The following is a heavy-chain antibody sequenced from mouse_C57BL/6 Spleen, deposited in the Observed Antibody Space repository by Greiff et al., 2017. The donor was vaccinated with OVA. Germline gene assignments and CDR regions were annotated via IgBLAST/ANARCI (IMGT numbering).Heavy chain of an antibody. V-gene: IGHV1-20*01. Sequence: EVQLLESGPELVKPGDSVKISCKASGYSFTGYFMNWVMQSHGKSLEWIGRINPYNGDTFYNQKFKGKATLTVDKSSSTAHMELRSLTSEDSAVYYCAYGEGDYWGQGTSVTVSS. J-gene: IGHJ4*01. CDR1: GYSFTGYF. D-gene: IGHD1-1*01. CDR3: AYGEGDY. CDR2: INPYNGDT.